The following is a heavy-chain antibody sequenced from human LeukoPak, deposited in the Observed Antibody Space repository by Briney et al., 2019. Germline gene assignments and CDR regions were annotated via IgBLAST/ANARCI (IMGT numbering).Heavy chain of an antibody. CDR1: GGTFSSYA. J-gene: IGHJ4*02. Sequence: ASVKVFCKASGGTFSSYAISWVRQAPGQGLEWMGGIIPIFGTANYAQKFQGRVTITTDESTSTAYMELSSLRSEDTAVYYCATPMVRGVIGDAFDYWGRGTLVTVSS. CDR3: ATPMVRGVIGDAFDY. V-gene: IGHV1-69*05. D-gene: IGHD3-10*01. CDR2: IIPIFGTA.